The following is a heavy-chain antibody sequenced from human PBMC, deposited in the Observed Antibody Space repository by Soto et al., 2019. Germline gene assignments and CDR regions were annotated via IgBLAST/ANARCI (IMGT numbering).Heavy chain of an antibody. D-gene: IGHD2-21*02. CDR2: IYYSGST. CDR3: SRVTACLGDNFQH. Sequence: QVQLQESGPGLVKPSQTLSLTCTVSGGSVGSGDYYWSWFRQPPGKGLEWIVYIYYSGSTYYNPSIRSRATLSVDTSELQVSLEQSSVTAADTAVYYCSRVTACLGDNFQHVGQGTLVTVSS. CDR1: GGSVGSGDYY. J-gene: IGHJ1*01. V-gene: IGHV4-30-4*01.